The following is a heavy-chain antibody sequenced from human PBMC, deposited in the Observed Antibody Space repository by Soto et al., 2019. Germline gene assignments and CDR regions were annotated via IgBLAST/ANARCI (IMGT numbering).Heavy chain of an antibody. Sequence: QVQLVQSGAEVKKPGTSVRVSCKASGDTFIGYSISWVRQAPGQGLEWMGWVIPTQRTTKYAQRFQGRVRMSGDQFASTTFMELSSLRPEDTALYYCVIDRLIGAVSVGRMDVWGQGTTVTVAS. CDR1: GDTFIGYS. CDR2: VIPTQRTT. J-gene: IGHJ6*02. V-gene: IGHV1-69*01. D-gene: IGHD6-13*01. CDR3: VIDRLIGAVSVGRMDV.